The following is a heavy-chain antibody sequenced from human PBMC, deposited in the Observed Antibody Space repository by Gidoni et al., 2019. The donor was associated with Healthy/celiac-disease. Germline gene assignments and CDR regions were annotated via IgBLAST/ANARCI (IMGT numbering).Heavy chain of an antibody. J-gene: IGHJ4*02. CDR3: AKAPRSYYYGSGSYLHFDY. CDR2: ISGSGGST. V-gene: IGHV3-23*01. D-gene: IGHD3-10*01. Sequence: EVQLLESGGGLVQPGGSLRLSCAAPGFTFSSSAMRWVRQAPGKGLEWVSAISGSGGSTYYADSVKGRFTISRDNSKNTLYLQMNSLRAEDTAVYYCAKAPRSYYYGSGSYLHFDYWGQGTLVTVSS. CDR1: GFTFSSSA.